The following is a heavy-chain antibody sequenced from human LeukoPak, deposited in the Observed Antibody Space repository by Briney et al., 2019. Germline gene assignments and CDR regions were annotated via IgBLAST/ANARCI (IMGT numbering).Heavy chain of an antibody. CDR1: GYTFTSYG. CDR2: ISAYNGNT. V-gene: IGHV1-18*01. CDR3: ARVQGPPVYCSGGSCAFDI. Sequence: ASVKVSCKASGYTFTSYGISGVRQAPGQGLEGMGWISAYNGNTNYAQKLQGRVTMTTDTSTSTAYMELRSLRSDDTAVYYCARVQGPPVYCSGGSCAFDIWGQGTMVTVSS. J-gene: IGHJ3*02. D-gene: IGHD2-15*01.